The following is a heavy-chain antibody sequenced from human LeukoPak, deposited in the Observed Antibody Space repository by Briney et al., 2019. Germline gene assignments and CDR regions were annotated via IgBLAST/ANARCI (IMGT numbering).Heavy chain of an antibody. V-gene: IGHV1-2*06. Sequence: ASVKVSCKASGYTFTGYYMHWVRQAPGQGLEWMGRINPNSGGTNYAQKFQGRVTMTRDTSISTAYMELSRLRSDDTAVYYCAREGVVLRFLEWLPYEYYFDYWGQGTLVTVSS. CDR3: AREGVVLRFLEWLPYEYYFDY. D-gene: IGHD3-3*01. CDR1: GYTFTGYY. CDR2: INPNSGGT. J-gene: IGHJ4*02.